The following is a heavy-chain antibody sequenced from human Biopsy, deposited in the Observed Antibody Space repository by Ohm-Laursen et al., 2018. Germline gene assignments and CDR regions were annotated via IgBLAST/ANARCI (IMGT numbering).Heavy chain of an antibody. Sequence: SETLSFTSTVSGGSLYFYYWSWLPQPTGQGLESNGYMYYSGSTKYSPSLKNRVTVSFDTSRNQFSLKLTSMTPADTAVYYCVRGRSPATYWGQGALVIVSS. J-gene: IGHJ4*02. D-gene: IGHD3-16*01. CDR1: GGSLYFYY. CDR3: VRGRSPATY. V-gene: IGHV4-59*01. CDR2: MYYSGST.